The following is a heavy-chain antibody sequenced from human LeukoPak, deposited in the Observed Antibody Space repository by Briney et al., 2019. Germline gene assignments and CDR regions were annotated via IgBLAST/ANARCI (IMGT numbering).Heavy chain of an antibody. J-gene: IGHJ3*02. D-gene: IGHD4-17*01. Sequence: SGPTLVKPTQTLTLTCTFSGFSLSTSGVGVGWIRQPPGKALEWLALIYWNDDKRYSPSLKSRLTITKDTSKNQVVLTMTNMDPVDTATYYCAHTLVDWGYGDYQSWAGGPAPEFDIWGQGTMVTVSS. V-gene: IGHV2-5*01. CDR3: AHTLVDWGYGDYQSWAGGPAPEFDI. CDR2: IYWNDDK. CDR1: GFSLSTSGVG.